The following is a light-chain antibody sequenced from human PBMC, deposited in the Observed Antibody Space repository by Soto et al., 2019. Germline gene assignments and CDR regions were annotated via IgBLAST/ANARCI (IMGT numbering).Light chain of an antibody. CDR3: ISYTDRQSYL. V-gene: IGLV2-14*03. CDR1: SSDIGSYDQ. J-gene: IGLJ1*01. Sequence: QSVLTQPASVSGSPGQAITISCSGTSSDIGSYDQVAWYQQFPGKSPKLIIYAVSDRPSGVSDRFSGSKSGISASLTISGLQTEDEADYYCISYTDRQSYLFGTGTKV. CDR2: AVS.